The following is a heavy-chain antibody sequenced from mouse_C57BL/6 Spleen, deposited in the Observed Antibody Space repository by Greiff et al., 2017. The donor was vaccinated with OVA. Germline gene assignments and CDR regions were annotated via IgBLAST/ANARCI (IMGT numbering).Heavy chain of an antibody. CDR1: GYAFSSYW. J-gene: IGHJ2*01. V-gene: IGHV1-80*01. CDR2: IYPGDGDT. CDR3: ARGYYGSSWNFDY. D-gene: IGHD1-1*01. Sequence: QVQLQQSGAELVKPGASVKISCKASGYAFSSYWMNWVKQRPGKGLEWIGQIYPGDGDTNYNGKFKGKATLTADKSSSTAYMQLSSLTSEDSAVYFCARGYYGSSWNFDYWGQGTTLTVSS.